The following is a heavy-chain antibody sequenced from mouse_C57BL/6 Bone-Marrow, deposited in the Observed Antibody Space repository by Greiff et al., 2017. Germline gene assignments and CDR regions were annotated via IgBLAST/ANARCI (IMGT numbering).Heavy chain of an antibody. CDR3: VRFGDGAFDY. D-gene: IGHD2-3*01. J-gene: IGHJ2*01. V-gene: IGHV10-1*01. Sequence: EVKLVESGGGLVQPKGSLKLSCAASGFSFNTYAMNWVRQAPGKGLEWVARIRSKSNNYATYYADSVKDRLTISRDDSESMLYLQMNNLKTEDTAMYYCVRFGDGAFDYWGQGTTLTVAS. CDR2: IRSKSNNYAT. CDR1: GFSFNTYA.